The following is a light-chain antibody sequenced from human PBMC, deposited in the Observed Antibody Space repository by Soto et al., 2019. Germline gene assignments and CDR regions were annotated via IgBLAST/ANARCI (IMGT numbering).Light chain of an antibody. CDR1: QSVSGN. CDR3: QQYNNWPL. CDR2: GAS. V-gene: IGKV3-15*01. Sequence: EIVMTQSPATLPVSPGERATLSCRASQSVSGNLAWYQQKPGQAPRLLIYGASTRATGIPARLSGSGSGTEFTLTISSLQSEDFAVYYCQQYNNWPLFGQGTKVDIK. J-gene: IGKJ1*01.